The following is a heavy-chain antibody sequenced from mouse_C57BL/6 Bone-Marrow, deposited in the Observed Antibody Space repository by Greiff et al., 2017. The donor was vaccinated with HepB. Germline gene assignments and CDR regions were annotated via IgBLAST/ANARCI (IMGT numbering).Heavy chain of an antibody. V-gene: IGHV14-2*01. Sequence: VHVKQSGAELVKPGASVKLSCTASGFNIKDYYMHWVKQRTEQGLEWIGRIDPEDGETKYAPKFQGKATITADTSSNTAYLQLSSLTSEDTAVYYCAPYYYGSSYGYYFDYWGQGTTLTVSS. J-gene: IGHJ2*01. CDR3: APYYYGSSYGYYFDY. CDR1: GFNIKDYY. D-gene: IGHD1-1*01. CDR2: IDPEDGET.